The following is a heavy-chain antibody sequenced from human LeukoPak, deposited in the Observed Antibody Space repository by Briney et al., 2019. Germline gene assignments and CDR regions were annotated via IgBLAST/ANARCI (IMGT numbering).Heavy chain of an antibody. J-gene: IGHJ4*02. CDR2: IHSTGNT. V-gene: IGHV4-59*11. D-gene: IGHD2-2*01. CDR3: ARFSSGCSTASCYLDY. Sequence: SETLSLPCTVSGDSITDRYWSWIRQPPAKGLEFTGHIHSTGNTFYKPSLKSRVTISLDTSRNQFSLRLSSVTAADTAVYYCARFSSGCSTASCYLDYWSQGTLVTVSS. CDR1: GDSITDRY.